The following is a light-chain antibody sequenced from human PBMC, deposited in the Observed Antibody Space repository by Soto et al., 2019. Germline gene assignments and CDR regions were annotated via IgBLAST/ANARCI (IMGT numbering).Light chain of an antibody. CDR1: QNIRIY. J-gene: IGKJ1*01. Sequence: DIQMTQSPSSLSASVGDRVTITCRASQNIRIYLNWFQQKPGKAPNLLIYGASSLQSGVPSRFSGSGSGTEFTLSISSLQADDFASYYCQHYMSYPWTFGRGTKVDI. CDR2: GAS. CDR3: QHYMSYPWT. V-gene: IGKV1-39*01.